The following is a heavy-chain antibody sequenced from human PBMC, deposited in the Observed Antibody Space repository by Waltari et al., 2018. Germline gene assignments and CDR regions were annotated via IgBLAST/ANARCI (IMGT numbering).Heavy chain of an antibody. V-gene: IGHV1-46*01. CDR3: ARAVPWSGYFDAFDI. J-gene: IGHJ3*02. D-gene: IGHD3-3*01. Sequence: QVQLVQSGAEVKKPGASVKVSCKASGYTFTSYYMHWVRQAPGQGLEWMGIINPSGGSTSYAQKFQGRVTMTRDTSTSTVYMELSSLRSEDTAVYYCARAVPWSGYFDAFDISGQGTMVTVSS. CDR2: INPSGGST. CDR1: GYTFTSYY.